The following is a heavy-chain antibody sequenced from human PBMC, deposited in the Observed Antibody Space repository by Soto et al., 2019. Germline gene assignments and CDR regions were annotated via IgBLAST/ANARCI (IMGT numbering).Heavy chain of an antibody. CDR3: ARDWAAASRYNWFDP. Sequence: ASVKVSCKASGYTFTGYYMHWVRQAPGQGLEWMGWINPNSGGTNYAQKFQGRVTMTRDTSISTAYMELSRLRSDDTDVYYCARDWAAASRYNWFDPWGQGTLVTVCS. D-gene: IGHD6-13*01. V-gene: IGHV1-2*02. CDR2: INPNSGGT. CDR1: GYTFTGYY. J-gene: IGHJ5*02.